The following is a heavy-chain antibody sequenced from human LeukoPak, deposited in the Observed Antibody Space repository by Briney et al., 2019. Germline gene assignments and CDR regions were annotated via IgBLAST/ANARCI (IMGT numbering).Heavy chain of an antibody. CDR3: ARDQYYYDSSGYFYDF. Sequence: GGSLRLSYAASGFTFSSYGMHWVRQAPGKGLEWVAVIWYDGSNKYYADSVKGRFTISRDNSKNTLYLQMNSLRVEDTAVYYCARDQYYYDSSGYFYDFWGQGTLVTVSS. V-gene: IGHV3-33*08. CDR1: GFTFSSYG. D-gene: IGHD3-22*01. CDR2: IWYDGSNK. J-gene: IGHJ4*02.